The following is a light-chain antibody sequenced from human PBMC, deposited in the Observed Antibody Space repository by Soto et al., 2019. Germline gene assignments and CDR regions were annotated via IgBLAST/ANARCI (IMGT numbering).Light chain of an antibody. CDR2: GNG. Sequence: QSVLTQPPSVSGAPGQRVTISCSGTSSSIGAGYEVHWYHQLPGTAPKLVVSGNGNRPSGVPDRLSASKPGTSASLAITCLQDKDEGHYYCQSYDKRLTAYVFGTRTKVTVL. J-gene: IGLJ1*01. CDR1: SSSIGAGYE. CDR3: QSYDKRLTAYV. V-gene: IGLV1-40*01.